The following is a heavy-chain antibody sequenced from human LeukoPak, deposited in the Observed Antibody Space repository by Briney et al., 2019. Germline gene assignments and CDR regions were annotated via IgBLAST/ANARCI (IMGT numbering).Heavy chain of an antibody. CDR3: ARYCSSTSWTYYYYYMDV. CDR1: GYTFTSYG. D-gene: IGHD2-2*01. V-gene: IGHV1-18*01. J-gene: IGHJ6*03. Sequence: ASVKVSCKASGYTFTSYGISWVRQAPGQGLEWMGRISAYNGNTNYAQKLQGRVTMTTDTSTSTAYMELRSLRSDDTAVYYCARYCSSTSWTYYYYYMDVWGKGTTVTISS. CDR2: ISAYNGNT.